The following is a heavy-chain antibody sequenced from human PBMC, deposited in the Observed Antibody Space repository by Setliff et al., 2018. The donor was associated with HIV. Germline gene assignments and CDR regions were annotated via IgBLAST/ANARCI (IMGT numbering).Heavy chain of an antibody. CDR2: INPNSGGT. V-gene: IGHV1-2*06. D-gene: IGHD3-22*01. CDR3: ARGPLVVPTHYYMDL. J-gene: IGHJ6*03. Sequence: GASVKVSCKASGYTFTGYYMHWVRQAPGQGLEWMGRINPNSGGTNYAQKFQGRFTMTRDTSTSTVYMELSSLRSEDTAVYYCARGPLVVPTHYYMDLWGKGTTVTVSS. CDR1: GYTFTGYY.